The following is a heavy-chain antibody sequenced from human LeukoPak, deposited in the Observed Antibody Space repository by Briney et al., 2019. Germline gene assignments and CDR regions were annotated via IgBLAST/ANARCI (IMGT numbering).Heavy chain of an antibody. V-gene: IGHV1-46*01. D-gene: IGHD4-23*01. CDR2: INPSSSGT. CDR3: VGDFYGGNSNGPDH. CDR1: GYTFTRYF. Sequence: GASVKVSCKASGYTFTRYFIHWVRQAPGQGLEWMGIINPSSSGTTFAQKFQGRVTMTRDTSTSTVYMELSSLRSDDTAVYYCVGDFYGGNSNGPDHWGQGTLVTVSS. J-gene: IGHJ4*02.